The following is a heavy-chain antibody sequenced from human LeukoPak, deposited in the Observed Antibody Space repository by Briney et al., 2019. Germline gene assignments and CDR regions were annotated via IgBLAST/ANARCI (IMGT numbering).Heavy chain of an antibody. J-gene: IGHJ6*02. CDR1: GFTFSSYS. CDR3: VRVFVSGSSYGMDV. V-gene: IGHV3-21*01. D-gene: IGHD3-10*01. Sequence: PGGSLRLSSAASGFTFSSYSRNWVPQAPGNGLEWVSSISTSIRYIYYTDSVKGPVTISTDTAKNSLYLQMNSVRAEDTAVYYCVRVFVSGSSYGMDVWGQGTTVTVSS. CDR2: ISTSIRYI.